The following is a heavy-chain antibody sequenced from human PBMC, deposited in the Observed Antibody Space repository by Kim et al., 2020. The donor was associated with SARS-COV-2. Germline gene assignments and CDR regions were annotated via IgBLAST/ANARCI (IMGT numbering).Heavy chain of an antibody. D-gene: IGHD6-19*01. CDR3: ARHRGSVWPMECDF. V-gene: IGHV4-59*08. J-gene: IGHJ4*02. CDR1: GGSISSYF. Sequence: SETLSLTCTVSGGSISSYFWSWIRQTPENGLEWIGYISYSGSTNYNPSLKSRVAISVDTSKNQFSLKLNSVTAADTAVYRCARHRGSVWPMECDFWGQGAQVPVSS. CDR2: ISYSGST.